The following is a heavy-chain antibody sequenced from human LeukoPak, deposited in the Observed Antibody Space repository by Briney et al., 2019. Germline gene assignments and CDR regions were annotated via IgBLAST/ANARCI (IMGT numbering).Heavy chain of an antibody. J-gene: IGHJ6*04. CDR1: GFTFSSYG. Sequence: GGSLRLSCAASGFTFSSYGMSWVRQAPGKGLEWASAITGSGGSTYYADSVKGRFTISRDNSKNSLYLQMNSLRAEDTAVYYCAELGITMIGGVWGKGTTVTISS. CDR2: ITGSGGST. D-gene: IGHD3-10*02. CDR3: AELGITMIGGV. V-gene: IGHV3-23*01.